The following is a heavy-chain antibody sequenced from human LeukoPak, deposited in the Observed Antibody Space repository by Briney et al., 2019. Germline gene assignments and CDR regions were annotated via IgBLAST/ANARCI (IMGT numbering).Heavy chain of an antibody. D-gene: IGHD3-16*02. CDR1: GFTFSSYW. CDR2: IKQDGSEK. Sequence: GGSLRLSCAASGFTFSSYWMSWVRQAPGKGLEWVANIKQDGSEKYYVDSVKGRFTISRDNAKNSLYLQMNSLRAEDTAVYYCARSPLRTYDYVWGSYRWDFDYWGQGTLVTVSS. CDR3: ARSPLRTYDYVWGSYRWDFDY. J-gene: IGHJ4*02. V-gene: IGHV3-7*01.